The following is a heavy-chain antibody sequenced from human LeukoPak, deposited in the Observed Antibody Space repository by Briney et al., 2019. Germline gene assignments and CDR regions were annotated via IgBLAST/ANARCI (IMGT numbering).Heavy chain of an antibody. CDR3: AKGPRRTSSSPAHY. J-gene: IGHJ4*02. CDR1: GFTFSSYA. Sequence: GGSPRLSCAASGFTFSSYAMSWVRRAPGKGLEWVSAISGSGGSTYYAGSVKGRFTISRDNSKNTLYLQMNSLRAEDTAVYYCAKGPRRTSSSPAHYWGQGTLVTVSS. D-gene: IGHD6-6*01. V-gene: IGHV3-23*01. CDR2: ISGSGGST.